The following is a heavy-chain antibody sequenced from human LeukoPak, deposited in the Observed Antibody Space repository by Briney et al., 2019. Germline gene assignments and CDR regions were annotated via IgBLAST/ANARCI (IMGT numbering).Heavy chain of an antibody. V-gene: IGHV3-73*01. D-gene: IGHD6-13*01. Sequence: GGSLRLSCAASGFTFSGSSMHWVRQASGKGLEWVGRIRDKAYSYATAYAASVTGRFIISRDDSKNVVYLQMNSLKTEDTAVYHCTTPNAGNWFDPWGQGTLVTVSS. CDR2: IRDKAYSYAT. CDR3: TTPNAGNWFDP. CDR1: GFTFSGSS. J-gene: IGHJ5*02.